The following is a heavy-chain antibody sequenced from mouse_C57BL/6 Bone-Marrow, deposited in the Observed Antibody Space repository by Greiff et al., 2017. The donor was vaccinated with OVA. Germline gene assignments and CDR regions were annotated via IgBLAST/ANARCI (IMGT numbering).Heavy chain of an antibody. D-gene: IGHD1-1*01. V-gene: IGHV1-15*01. J-gene: IGHJ4*01. CDR3: RKSPPYYGSSSYAMDY. CDR2: IDPETGGT. Sequence: VQVVESGAELVRPGASVTLSCKASGYTFTDYEMHWVKQTPVHGLEWIGAIDPETGGTAYNQKFKGKAILTADKSSSTAYMELRSLTSEDSAVYYCRKSPPYYGSSSYAMDYWGQGTSVTVSA. CDR1: GYTFTDYE.